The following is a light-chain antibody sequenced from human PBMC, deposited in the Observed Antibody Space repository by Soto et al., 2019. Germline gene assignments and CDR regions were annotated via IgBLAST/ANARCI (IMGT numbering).Light chain of an antibody. CDR2: DVN. J-gene: IGLJ2*01. Sequence: QSALTQPASVSGSPGQSITISCTGSSSDVGGYNYVSWYQHHPDKAPKLMIYDVNNRPSGVSDRFSGSKSGNTASLTISGLQAEDEADYYCSSYSSSSTLVVFGGGTKLTVL. CDR1: SSDVGGYNY. V-gene: IGLV2-14*03. CDR3: SSYSSSSTLVV.